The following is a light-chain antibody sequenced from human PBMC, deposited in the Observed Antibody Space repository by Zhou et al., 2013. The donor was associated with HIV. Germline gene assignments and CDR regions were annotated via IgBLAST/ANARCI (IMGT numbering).Light chain of an antibody. J-gene: IGKJ4*01. CDR2: KTY. Sequence: DIQMTQSPPTLSASLGDRVTVSCRASQSIGRWLAWYQQKPGKAPKLLIYKTYKLETGVPSRFSGSGSGTDFTLTISSLQPEDFATYYCQQFNSYLALTFGGGTKVEIK. CDR1: QSIGRW. V-gene: IGKV1-5*03. CDR3: QQFNSYLALT.